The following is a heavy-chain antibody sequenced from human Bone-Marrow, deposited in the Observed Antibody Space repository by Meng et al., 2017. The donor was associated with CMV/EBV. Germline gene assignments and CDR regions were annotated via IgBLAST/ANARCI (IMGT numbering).Heavy chain of an antibody. CDR1: GFIFSDHY. CDR3: ARARSAPGGYYYYYYGMDV. V-gene: IGHV3-11*04. Sequence: GESLKISCAASGFIFSDHYMTWIRQAPGKGLQWVAYISSGGGNIYYADSVKGRFTISRDNAKNSLYLQMNSLRAEDTAVYYCARARSAPGGYYYYYYGMDVWGQGTTVTVSS. J-gene: IGHJ6*02. D-gene: IGHD3-10*01. CDR2: ISSGGGNI.